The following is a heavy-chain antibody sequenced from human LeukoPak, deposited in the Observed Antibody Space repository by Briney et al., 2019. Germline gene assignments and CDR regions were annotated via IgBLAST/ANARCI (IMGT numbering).Heavy chain of an antibody. CDR2: ISAYNGNT. D-gene: IGHD3-22*01. J-gene: IGHJ3*02. V-gene: IGHV1-18*01. CDR3: ATPYYYYDSSGYYHDAFDI. Sequence: ASVKVSCKASGGTFSSYAISWVRQAPGQGLEWMGWISAYNGNTNYAQKLQGRVTMTTDTSTSTAYMELRSLRSDDTAVYYCATPYYYYDSSGYYHDAFDIWGQGTMVTVSS. CDR1: GGTFSSYA.